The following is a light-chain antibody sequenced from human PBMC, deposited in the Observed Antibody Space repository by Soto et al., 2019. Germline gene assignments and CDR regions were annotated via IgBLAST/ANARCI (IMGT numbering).Light chain of an antibody. Sequence: EIVLTQSPATLSLSPGERATLSCRASQSVSSYLAWYQQKPGQAPRLLIYDASNRATGIPARFSGSGSGTDFTLTISSLEPEDFTVYYCQQRSNWLQYWTFGQGTKVDNK. V-gene: IGKV3-11*01. CDR2: DAS. J-gene: IGKJ1*01. CDR3: QQRSNWLQYWT. CDR1: QSVSSY.